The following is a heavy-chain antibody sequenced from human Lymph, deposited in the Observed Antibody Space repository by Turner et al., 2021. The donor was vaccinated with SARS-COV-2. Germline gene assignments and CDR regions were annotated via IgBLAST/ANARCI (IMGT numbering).Heavy chain of an antibody. V-gene: IGHV1-69*10. Sequence: QVQLVQSGAEVKKPGSSVKVSCKASGGTFSSYAITWVRQAPGQGLEWMGGIIHILAIANYAQKFKGRVTNTADKSTSTDYMEMSSLRSEDTAVYYCARDSPYCSSTSCYDPWGQGTLVTVSS. CDR3: ARDSPYCSSTSCYDP. CDR2: IIHILAIA. J-gene: IGHJ5*02. D-gene: IGHD2-2*01. CDR1: GGTFSSYA.